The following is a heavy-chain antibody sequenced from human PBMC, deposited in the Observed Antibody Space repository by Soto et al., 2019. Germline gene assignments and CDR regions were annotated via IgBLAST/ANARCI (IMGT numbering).Heavy chain of an antibody. Sequence: EVQLLESGGGLVQPGGSLRLSCAASGFTFSSYAMRWVRQAPGKGLEWVSAISGSGGSTYYADSVKGRFTISRDNSKNTLYLQMNSLRAEDTAVYYCAKASGWFGEFDYWCQGTLVTVSS. J-gene: IGHJ4*02. CDR2: ISGSGGST. CDR3: AKASGWFGEFDY. V-gene: IGHV3-23*01. CDR1: GFTFSSYA. D-gene: IGHD3-10*01.